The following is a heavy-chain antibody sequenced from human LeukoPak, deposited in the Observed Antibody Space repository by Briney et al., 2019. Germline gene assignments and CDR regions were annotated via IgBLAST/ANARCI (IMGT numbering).Heavy chain of an antibody. Sequence: GGSLRLSCAASGFTFTKYWMAWVRQAPAKGLAWVAGIHQDGSETHSIDSGRFTISRDNAKNSLYLQMNSMRDEDTAVYYCANTVGHYSHNWGQGTLVTVSS. CDR1: GFTFTKYW. CDR3: ANTVGHYSHN. D-gene: IGHD4-11*01. V-gene: IGHV3-7*05. J-gene: IGHJ4*02. CDR2: IHQDGSET.